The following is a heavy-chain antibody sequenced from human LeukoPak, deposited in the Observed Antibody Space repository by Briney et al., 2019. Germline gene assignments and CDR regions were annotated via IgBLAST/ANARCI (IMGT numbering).Heavy chain of an antibody. Sequence: GGSLRLSCAASGFTFSSYSMNWVRQAPGKGLEWVSSISSSSYIYYADSVKGRFTISRDNAKNSLYLQMNSLRAEDTAVYYCARGDNSGWRNVYYFDYWGQGTLVTVSS. V-gene: IGHV3-21*01. CDR1: GFTFSSYS. D-gene: IGHD6-19*01. J-gene: IGHJ4*02. CDR3: ARGDNSGWRNVYYFDY. CDR2: ISSSSYI.